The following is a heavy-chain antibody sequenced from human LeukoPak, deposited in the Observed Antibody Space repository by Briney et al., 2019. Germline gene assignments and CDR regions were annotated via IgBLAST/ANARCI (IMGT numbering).Heavy chain of an antibody. Sequence: GASVKVSCKASGYTFTSYGISWVRQAPGQGLEWMGWISAYNGNTNYAQKLQGRVTMTTDTSTSTAYMELRSLRSDDTAVYYCARGREREYIAAHDAFDIWGQGTMVTVSS. CDR2: ISAYNGNT. CDR3: ARGREREYIAAHDAFDI. D-gene: IGHD6-13*01. V-gene: IGHV1-18*01. J-gene: IGHJ3*02. CDR1: GYTFTSYG.